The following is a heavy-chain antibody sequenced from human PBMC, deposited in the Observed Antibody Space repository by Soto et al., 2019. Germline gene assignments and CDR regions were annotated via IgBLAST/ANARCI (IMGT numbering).Heavy chain of an antibody. Sequence: ASVKVSCKASGYTFTVYYMHWVRQAPGQGLEWMGWINPKSGGTMYPQKFQGRVTMTWDTSISTAYMALTRLRSDDTAVYYCARDMAKGGGSAGFDYWGQGTLVTVSS. D-gene: IGHD1-26*01. CDR3: ARDMAKGGGSAGFDY. V-gene: IGHV1-2*02. CDR1: GYTFTVYY. J-gene: IGHJ4*02. CDR2: INPKSGGT.